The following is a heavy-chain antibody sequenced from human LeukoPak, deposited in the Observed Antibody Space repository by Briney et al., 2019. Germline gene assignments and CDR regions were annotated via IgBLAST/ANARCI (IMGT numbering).Heavy chain of an antibody. V-gene: IGHV4-31*03. CDR1: GGSISSGGYY. CDR3: ARSFFGVVTPFDP. D-gene: IGHD3-3*01. CDR2: IYYSGST. J-gene: IGHJ5*02. Sequence: SETLSLTCTVSGGSISSGGYYWSWIRQHPGKGLEWIGYIYYSGSTYYNPSLKSRVTISVDTSKNQFSLKLSSVTAADTAVYYCARSFFGVVTPFDPWGQGTLVTVSS.